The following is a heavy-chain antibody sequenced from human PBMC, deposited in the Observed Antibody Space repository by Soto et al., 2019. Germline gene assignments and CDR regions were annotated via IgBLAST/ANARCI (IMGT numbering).Heavy chain of an antibody. CDR2: AYYRSQCYI. J-gene: IGHJ6*02. Sequence: SQTLSLTCVISGDSVSSDTSAWNWIRQSPSRGLEWLGRAYYRSQCYIDFAGSVKRRLTINPETSKNEVSLHLKSVTPEDTAMYYCARDFEATRLDFWGPGTTVTVSS. V-gene: IGHV6-1*01. CDR1: GDSVSSDTSA. CDR3: ARDFEATRLDF. D-gene: IGHD3-9*01.